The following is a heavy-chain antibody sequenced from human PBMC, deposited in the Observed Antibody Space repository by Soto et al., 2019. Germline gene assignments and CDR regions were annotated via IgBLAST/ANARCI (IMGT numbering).Heavy chain of an antibody. D-gene: IGHD2-21*02. CDR2: IYYIGST. CDR1: GGSISSGDYY. V-gene: IGHV4-30-4*01. J-gene: IGHJ5*02. CDR3: ARAMVVTQNWFDP. Sequence: SSETLSLTCTVSGGSISSGDYYWSWIRQPPGKGLEWIGYIYYIGSTYYNPSLKIRVTISVDTSKNQFSLKLSSVTAADTAVYYCARAMVVTQNWFDPWGQGTLVTVSS.